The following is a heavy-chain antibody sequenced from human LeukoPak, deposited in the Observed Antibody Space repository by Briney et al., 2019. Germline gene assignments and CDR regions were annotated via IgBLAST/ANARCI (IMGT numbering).Heavy chain of an antibody. J-gene: IGHJ6*03. CDR2: IYPGDADT. D-gene: IGHD6-13*01. CDR3: ARYLGSNWYYYYMDV. CDR1: GYSFTNYW. Sequence: GESLKISCKGSGYSFTNYWIGWVRQMPGKGLEWMGIIYPGDADTRYSPSFQGQVTISADKSISTAFLQWSSLKASDTAIYYCARYLGSNWYYYYMDVWGKGTTVTVSS. V-gene: IGHV5-51*01.